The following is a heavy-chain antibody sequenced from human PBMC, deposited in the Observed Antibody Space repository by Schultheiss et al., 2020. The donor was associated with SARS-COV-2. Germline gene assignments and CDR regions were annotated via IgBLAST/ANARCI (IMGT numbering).Heavy chain of an antibody. CDR2: ISSSSSTI. V-gene: IGHV3-48*01. J-gene: IGHJ4*02. CDR3: ARARDSYYDSSGYYLDY. D-gene: IGHD3-22*01. Sequence: GESLKISCAASGFTFSSYSMNWVRQAPGKGLEWVSYISSSSSTIYYADSVKGRFTISRDNAKNSLYLQMNSLRAEDTAVYYCARARDSYYDSSGYYLDYWGQGTLVTVSS. CDR1: GFTFSSYS.